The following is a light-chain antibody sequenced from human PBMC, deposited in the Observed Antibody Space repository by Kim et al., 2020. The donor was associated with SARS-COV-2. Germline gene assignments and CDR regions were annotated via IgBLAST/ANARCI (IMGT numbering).Light chain of an antibody. CDR3: QQYGTSPLT. CDR1: QSINNNF. J-gene: IGKJ4*01. Sequence: EIVLTQSPATLSLSPGERATLSCGASQSINNNFLAWYQQKPGLAPRLLLYDASTRATGIPDRFSGSGSGTDFTLTISRLEPEDFAVYYCQQYGTSPLTFGGGTKVEI. CDR2: DAS. V-gene: IGKV3D-20*01.